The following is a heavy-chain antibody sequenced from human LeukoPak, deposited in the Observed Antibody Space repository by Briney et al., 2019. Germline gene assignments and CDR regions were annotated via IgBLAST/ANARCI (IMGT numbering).Heavy chain of an antibody. J-gene: IGHJ4*02. V-gene: IGHV3-30*04. Sequence: GRSPRLSCAASGFTFSSYAMHWVRQAPGKGLEWVAFIRYDGSNKYYADSVKGRFTISRDNSKNTLYLQMNSLRAEDTAVYYCAGSGFDYWGQGTLVTVSS. CDR3: AGSGFDY. CDR2: IRYDGSNK. CDR1: GFTFSSYA. D-gene: IGHD2-15*01.